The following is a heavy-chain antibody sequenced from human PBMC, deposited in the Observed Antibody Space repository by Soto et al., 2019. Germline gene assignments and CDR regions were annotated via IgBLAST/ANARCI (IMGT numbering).Heavy chain of an antibody. J-gene: IGHJ4*02. Sequence: VQLVESGGGLVQPGGSLRLSGAASGLTLTGYWMHWIRQAPGKGPVWVSRINSDGTIMNYADFVKGRFIISRDNAKNTLYLQMDSLRADDTAVYYCTKYLPVVLWGQGTLVTVSS. CDR1: GLTLTGYW. CDR2: INSDGTIM. V-gene: IGHV3-74*01. CDR3: TKYLPVVL. D-gene: IGHD3-10*01.